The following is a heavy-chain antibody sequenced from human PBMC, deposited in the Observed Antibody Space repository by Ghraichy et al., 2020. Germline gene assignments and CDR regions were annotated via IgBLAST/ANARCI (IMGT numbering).Heavy chain of an antibody. J-gene: IGHJ6*02. Sequence: SETLSLTCTVSGGSVSSGSYYWSWIRQPPGKGLEWIGYIYYSGSTNYNPSLKSRVTISVDTSKNQFSLKLSSVTAADTAVYYCARTDYYVWGAPHMDVWGQGTTVTVSS. D-gene: IGHD3-16*01. CDR2: IYYSGST. CDR3: ARTDYYVWGAPHMDV. V-gene: IGHV4-61*01. CDR1: GGSVSSGSYY.